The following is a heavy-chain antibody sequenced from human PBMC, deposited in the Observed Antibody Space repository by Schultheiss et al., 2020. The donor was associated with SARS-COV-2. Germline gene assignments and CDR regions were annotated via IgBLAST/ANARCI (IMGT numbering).Heavy chain of an antibody. CDR1: GFTFGTYN. CDR2: IRSSGRDI. D-gene: IGHD2-15*01. J-gene: IGHJ5*02. Sequence: GGSLRLSCAASGFTFGTYNMHWVRQAPGQGLEFVASIRSSGRDIYYADSMQGRFTVSRDNANNSLYLQMHSLRAEDTAVYYCVRDRSWWTPYNCFDLWGRGTLVTVSS. CDR3: VRDRSWWTPYNCFDL. V-gene: IGHV3-21*01.